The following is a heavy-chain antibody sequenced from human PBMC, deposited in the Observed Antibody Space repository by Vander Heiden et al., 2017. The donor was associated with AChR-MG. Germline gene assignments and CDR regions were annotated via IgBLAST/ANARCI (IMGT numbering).Heavy chain of an antibody. CDR3: GRHTAIVYSSGPDY. CDR2: IYYSGSN. J-gene: IGHJ4*02. D-gene: IGHD6-19*01. CDR1: GGSISSSSYY. Sequence: QLQLQESGPGLVKPSETLSLTCTVSGGSISSSSYYWGWLRQPPGKGLEWIGRIYYSGSNYYNPSLKSRVTISVDTAKNQLSLKLRSVTAAETAVYYCGRHTAIVYSSGPDYWGQGTMVTVSS. V-gene: IGHV4-39*01.